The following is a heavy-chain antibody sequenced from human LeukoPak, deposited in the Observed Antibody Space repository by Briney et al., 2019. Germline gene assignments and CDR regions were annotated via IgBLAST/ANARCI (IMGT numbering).Heavy chain of an antibody. CDR3: ARGAGSGYFCYMDV. Sequence: PGGSLRLSCAASGFTFDDHGMSWVRQAPGKGLEWVSGINWNAGSIGYADSVKGRFTISRDNAKKFLYLQMNSLRAEDTALYYCARGAGSGYFCYMDVRGKGTTVTVSS. J-gene: IGHJ6*03. V-gene: IGHV3-20*04. CDR1: GFTFDDHG. D-gene: IGHD3-22*01. CDR2: INWNAGSI.